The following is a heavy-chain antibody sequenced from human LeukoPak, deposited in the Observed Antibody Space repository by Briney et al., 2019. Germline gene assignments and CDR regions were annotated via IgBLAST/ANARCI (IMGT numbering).Heavy chain of an antibody. CDR2: IYHSGSP. CDR3: ARDGDYDYGAFDI. CDR1: GYSISSGYY. V-gene: IGHV4-38-2*02. J-gene: IGHJ3*02. D-gene: IGHD4-17*01. Sequence: SETLSLTCTVSGYSISSGYYWGWIRQPPGKGLEWIGSIYHSGSPHYNPSLESRVTISLDTSKNQFSLKLTSVTAADTAVYYCARDGDYDYGAFDIWGQGTMVTVSS.